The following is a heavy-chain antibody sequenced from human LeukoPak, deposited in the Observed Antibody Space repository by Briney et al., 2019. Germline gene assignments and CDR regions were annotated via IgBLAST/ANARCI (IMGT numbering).Heavy chain of an antibody. V-gene: IGHV3-48*03. CDR1: GFTFSSYA. CDR3: ARSARLMKGVVEVTALDD. J-gene: IGHJ4*02. Sequence: GGSLRLSCAASGFTFSSYAMSWVRQAPGKGLEWVSAISSSGSTIYYADSVKGRFTISRDNAKNSLYLQMNSLRAEDTAVYCCARSARLMKGVVEVTALDDWGQGTLVTVSS. CDR2: ISSSGSTI. D-gene: IGHD3-3*01.